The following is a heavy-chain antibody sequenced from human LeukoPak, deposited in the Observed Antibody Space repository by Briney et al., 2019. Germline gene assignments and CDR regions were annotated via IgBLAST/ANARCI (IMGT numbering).Heavy chain of an antibody. J-gene: IGHJ4*02. CDR3: ARDRGYSTFDY. V-gene: IGHV3-7*01. Sequence: PGGSLRLSCQASEFPFVNYWISWARQAPGRGLEWVANIKEDGSEINYVDSVKGRFTISRDNAKNSLYLQMNSLRVDDTAVYYCARDRGYSTFDYWGQGTLVTVSS. CDR2: IKEDGSEI. D-gene: IGHD4-23*01. CDR1: EFPFVNYW.